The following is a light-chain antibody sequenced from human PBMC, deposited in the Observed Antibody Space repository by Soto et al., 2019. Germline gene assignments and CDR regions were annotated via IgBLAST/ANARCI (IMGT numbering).Light chain of an antibody. Sequence: DIQMTQSPSTLSASVGDRVTITCRASQSISSWLAWYQQKPGKAPKLLIYDASSLESGVPSRFSGSGSGTEFTLTISSLQPDDFATYYCQQYRTLTFGGVTKVEIK. CDR3: QQYRTLT. J-gene: IGKJ4*01. CDR2: DAS. V-gene: IGKV1-5*01. CDR1: QSISSW.